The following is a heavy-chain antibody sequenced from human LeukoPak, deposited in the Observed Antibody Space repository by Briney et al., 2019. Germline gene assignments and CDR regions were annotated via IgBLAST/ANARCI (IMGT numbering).Heavy chain of an antibody. Sequence: SETLSLTCTVSGGSIHSYYWSWIRQPPGKGLEWIGYVSYSGSTYYNPSLKSRVTISLGTSKNQFSLRLTSVTAADTAMYYCARGRNDFDYWGQGTLVTVSS. D-gene: IGHD1-1*01. CDR1: GGSIHSYY. J-gene: IGHJ4*02. V-gene: IGHV4-59*13. CDR2: VSYSGST. CDR3: ARGRNDFDY.